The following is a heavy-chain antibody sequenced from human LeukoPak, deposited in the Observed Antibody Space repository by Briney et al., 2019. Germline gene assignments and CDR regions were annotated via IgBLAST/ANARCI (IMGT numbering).Heavy chain of an antibody. V-gene: IGHV3-13*01. CDR2: IGTAGDT. J-gene: IGHJ4*02. D-gene: IGHD1-20*01. CDR3: AREITGTTGLDY. CDR1: GFTFSSYD. Sequence: GGSLRLSCAASGFTFSSYDMHWVRQATGKGLEWVSAIGTAGDTYYPGSVKGRFTISRENAKNSLYLQMNSLRAGDTAVYYCAREITGTTGLDYWGQGTLVTVSS.